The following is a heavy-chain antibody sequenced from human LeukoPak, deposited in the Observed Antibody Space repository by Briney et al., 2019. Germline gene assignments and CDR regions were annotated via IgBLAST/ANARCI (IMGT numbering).Heavy chain of an antibody. D-gene: IGHD2-2*01. V-gene: IGHV1-18*01. CDR3: ARDSLIGSYVPAATDY. CDR1: GYTFTSYG. Sequence: GASVKVSCKASGYTFTSYGISWGRQAPGQGLEWMGWISAYNGNTNYAQKLQGRVTMTTDTSTSTAYMELRSLRSDDTAVYYCARDSLIGSYVPAATDYWGQGTLVTVSS. J-gene: IGHJ4*02. CDR2: ISAYNGNT.